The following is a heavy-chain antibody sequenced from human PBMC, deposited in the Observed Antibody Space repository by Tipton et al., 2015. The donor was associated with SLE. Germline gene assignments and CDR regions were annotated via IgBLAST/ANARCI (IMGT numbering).Heavy chain of an antibody. CDR1: GGSISSTSYY. CDR2: ISYSGST. Sequence: TLSLTCNVSGGSISSTSYYWTWIRQPAGKGLEWIGYISYSGSTIYNPSLKSRVTLSVDTSKNQFFLRLSSVSAADTAVYYCARHDTNYGRNWFDPWGQGTLVTVSS. D-gene: IGHD2-8*01. CDR3: ARHDTNYGRNWFDP. V-gene: IGHV4-61*10. J-gene: IGHJ5*02.